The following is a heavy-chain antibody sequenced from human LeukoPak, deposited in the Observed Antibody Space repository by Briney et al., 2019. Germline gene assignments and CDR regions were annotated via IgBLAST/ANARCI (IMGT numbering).Heavy chain of an antibody. CDR2: IYYSGST. J-gene: IGHJ4*02. CDR1: GGSISSSSYY. D-gene: IGHD6-13*01. Sequence: SETLSLTCTVSGGSISSSSYYWGWIRQPPGKGLEWIGSIYYSGSTYYNPSLKSRVTISVDTSKNQFSLKLSSVTAADTAVYYCARLMIVGAAAGTGYFDYWGQGTLVTVSS. CDR3: ARLMIVGAAAGTGYFDY. V-gene: IGHV4-39*01.